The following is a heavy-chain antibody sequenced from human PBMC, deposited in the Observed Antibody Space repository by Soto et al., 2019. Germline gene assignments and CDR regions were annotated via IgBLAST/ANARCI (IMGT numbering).Heavy chain of an antibody. CDR2: INAGNGNT. J-gene: IGHJ4*02. V-gene: IGHV1-3*01. CDR3: AREASDWYYFDY. D-gene: IGHD3-9*01. Sequence: QVQLVQSGAEVKKPGASVKVSCKASGYTFTSYAMHWVRQAPGQRLEWMGWINAGNGNTKYSQKFQGRVTITRDTSASTAYMELSSLRSEDTAVYYCAREASDWYYFDYWGQGTLVTVSS. CDR1: GYTFTSYA.